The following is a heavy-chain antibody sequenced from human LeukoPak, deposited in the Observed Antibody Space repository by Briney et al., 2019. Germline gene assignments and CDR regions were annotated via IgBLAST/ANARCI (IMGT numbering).Heavy chain of an antibody. D-gene: IGHD2-2*01. Sequence: ASVKVSCKASDYTFTSYGISWVRQAPGQGLEWMGWISAYNGNTNYAQKLQGRVTMTTDTSTSTAYMELRSLRSDDTAVYYCAREYCSSTSCYSDYWGQGTLVTVSS. J-gene: IGHJ4*02. CDR1: DYTFTSYG. V-gene: IGHV1-18*01. CDR2: ISAYNGNT. CDR3: AREYCSSTSCYSDY.